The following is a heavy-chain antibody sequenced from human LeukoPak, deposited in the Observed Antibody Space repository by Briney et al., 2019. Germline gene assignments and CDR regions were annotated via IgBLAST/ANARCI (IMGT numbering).Heavy chain of an antibody. J-gene: IGHJ4*02. Sequence: SETLSLTCTVSGGSISSSSYYWGWIRQPPGKGLEWIGSIYYSGSTYYNPSLKSRVTISVDTSKNQFSLKLSSVTAADTAVYYCARGTARLLDYWGQGTLVTVSS. V-gene: IGHV4-39*01. CDR3: ARGTARLLDY. CDR1: GGSISSSSYY. D-gene: IGHD2-21*02. CDR2: IYYSGST.